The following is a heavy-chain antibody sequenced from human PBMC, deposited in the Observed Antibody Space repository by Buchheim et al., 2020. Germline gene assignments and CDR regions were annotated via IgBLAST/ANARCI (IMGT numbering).Heavy chain of an antibody. Sequence: EVQLVESGGGLVQPGGSLRLSCAASGFTFSSYWMSWVRQAPGKGLEWVANIKQDGSEKYYVDSVKGRFTISRDNAKNSLYLQMNSLRAEDTAVYYCAREQITMVRGVIRFYGMDVWGQGTT. J-gene: IGHJ6*02. V-gene: IGHV3-7*03. CDR3: AREQITMVRGVIRFYGMDV. CDR1: GFTFSSYW. D-gene: IGHD3-10*01. CDR2: IKQDGSEK.